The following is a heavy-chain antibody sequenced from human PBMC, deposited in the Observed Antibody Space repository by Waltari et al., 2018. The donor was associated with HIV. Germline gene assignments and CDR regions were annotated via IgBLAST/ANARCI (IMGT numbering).Heavy chain of an antibody. J-gene: IGHJ4*02. CDR1: VYTFPDHY. V-gene: IGHV1-69-2*01. CDR3: ASLAAAGYFDA. Sequence: EVHLVQSGPEVMKPGATLKISCRVSVYTFPDHYIHWVQEAPGKGLEWMGLIDPEDGETEYAEKFQGRLTITADTSLDTVYMELTSLRSDDAAVYYCASLAAAGYFDAWGQGTLLTVSS. D-gene: IGHD6-13*01. CDR2: IDPEDGET.